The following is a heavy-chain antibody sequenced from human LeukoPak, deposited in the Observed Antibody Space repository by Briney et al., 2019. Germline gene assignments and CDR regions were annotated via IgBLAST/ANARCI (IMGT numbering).Heavy chain of an antibody. D-gene: IGHD3-3*01. CDR2: ISGSGGST. Sequence: GGSLRLSCAASGFTFSSYTMNWVRQAPGKGLEWVSAISGSGGSTYYADSVKGRFTISRDNSKNTLYLQMNSLRAEDTAVYYCAKATPGITTFGVVPILWGQGTMVTVSS. V-gene: IGHV3-23*01. CDR3: AKATPGITTFGVVPIL. CDR1: GFTFSSYT. J-gene: IGHJ3*01.